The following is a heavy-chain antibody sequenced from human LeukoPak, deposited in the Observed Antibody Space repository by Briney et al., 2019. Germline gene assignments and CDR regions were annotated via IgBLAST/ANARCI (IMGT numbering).Heavy chain of an antibody. V-gene: IGHV1-2*02. CDR1: GYTFTGYY. Sequence: GASVKVSCKTSGYTFTGYYMHWVRQAPGQGLEWMGWINPNNGGTNYAQEFQGRGTMTRDTAISTAYMELSRLSSDDTAVYYCARDAYCGGDCYPYYFYMDVWGEGTTVTVSS. CDR2: INPNNGGT. D-gene: IGHD2-21*02. J-gene: IGHJ6*03. CDR3: ARDAYCGGDCYPYYFYMDV.